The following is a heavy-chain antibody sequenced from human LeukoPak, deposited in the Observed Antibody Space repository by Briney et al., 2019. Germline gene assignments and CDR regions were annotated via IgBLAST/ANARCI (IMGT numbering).Heavy chain of an antibody. CDR2: VYYSGST. CDR1: GGSISSFDSY. CDR3: ARGIAAAGTTSSYYFDY. Sequence: SETLSLTCTVSGGSISSFDSYWSWIRQHPGKGLEWIGCVYYSGSTYFNPSLKSRVTISVDTSKNQFSLKLSSVTAADTAVYYCARGIAAAGTTSSYYFDYWGQGTLVTVSS. D-gene: IGHD6-13*01. V-gene: IGHV4-30-4*08. J-gene: IGHJ4*02.